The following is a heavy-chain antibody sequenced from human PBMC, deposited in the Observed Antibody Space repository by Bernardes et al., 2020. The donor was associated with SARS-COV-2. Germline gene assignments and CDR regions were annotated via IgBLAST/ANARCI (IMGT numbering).Heavy chain of an antibody. CDR1: GGSISSGGYY. CDR3: AGVRISSEWLLGVTDAFDI. D-gene: IGHD3-3*01. Sequence: SETLSLTCTVSGGSISSGGYYWSWIRQHPGKGLEWIGYIYYSGSTYYNPSLKSRVTISVDTSKNQFSLKLSSVTAADTAVYYCAGVRISSEWLLGVTDAFDIWGQGTMVTVSS. J-gene: IGHJ3*02. V-gene: IGHV4-31*03. CDR2: IYYSGST.